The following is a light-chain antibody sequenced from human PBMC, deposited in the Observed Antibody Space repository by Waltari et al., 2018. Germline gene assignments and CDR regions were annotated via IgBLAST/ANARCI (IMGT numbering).Light chain of an antibody. CDR2: DAS. CDR3: QKYGSLPAT. V-gene: IGKV3-20*01. J-gene: IGKJ1*01. Sequence: SCRASQSISRFLAWCQKKPGQAPRLLIYDASTRATGIPDRFSGSGSGTDFSLTISRLEPEAIAVYYCQKYGSLPATFGQGTKVEIK. CDR1: QSISRF.